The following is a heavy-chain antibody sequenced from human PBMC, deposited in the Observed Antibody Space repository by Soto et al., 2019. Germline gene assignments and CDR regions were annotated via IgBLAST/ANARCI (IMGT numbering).Heavy chain of an antibody. V-gene: IGHV4-31*01. CDR2: IYYSGST. Sequence: QVQLQESGPGLVKPSQTLSLTCTVSGGSISSGGYYWSWIRQHPGKGLEWIGYIYYSGSTYYNPSLNNQVTISVETSKNQLRQKLSSVPAEDTAEDYRAGGEGTMLRGHFEYWGQGTLVTVSS. CDR3: AGGEGTMLRGHFEY. J-gene: IGHJ4*02. CDR1: GGSISSGGYY. D-gene: IGHD2-8*01.